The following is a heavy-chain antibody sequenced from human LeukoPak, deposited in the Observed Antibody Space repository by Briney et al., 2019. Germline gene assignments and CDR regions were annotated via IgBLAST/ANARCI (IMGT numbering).Heavy chain of an antibody. CDR1: GFTFDDYG. D-gene: IGHD6-19*01. CDR2: INWNGGST. CDR3: ARLSGPGSGWTTLDY. Sequence: GGSLRLSCAASGFTFDDYGMSWVRQAPGKGLEWVSGINWNGGSTGYTDSVKGRFTISRDTAKNSLYLQMNSLRAEDTALYYCARLSGPGSGWTTLDYWGQGTLVTVYS. J-gene: IGHJ4*02. V-gene: IGHV3-20*04.